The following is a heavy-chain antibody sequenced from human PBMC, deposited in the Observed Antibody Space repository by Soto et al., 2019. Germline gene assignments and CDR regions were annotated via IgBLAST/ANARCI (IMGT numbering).Heavy chain of an antibody. CDR1: GGSISSSNW. D-gene: IGHD3-3*01. CDR3: ASSFWSGYYSGDY. CDR2: IYHSGST. J-gene: IGHJ4*02. V-gene: IGHV4-4*02. Sequence: SETLSLTCAVSGGSISSSNWWSWVRQPPGKGLEWIGEIYHSGSTNYNPSLKSRVTISVDKSKNQFSLKLSSVTAADTAVYYCASSFWSGYYSGDYWGQGTLVPVPS.